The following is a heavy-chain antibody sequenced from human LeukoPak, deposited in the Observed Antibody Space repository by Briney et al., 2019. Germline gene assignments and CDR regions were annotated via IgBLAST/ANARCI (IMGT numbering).Heavy chain of an antibody. CDR1: GGPISSGGYS. CDR3: ARARILGYCSGGSCSRTDYFDY. Sequence: SETLSLTCAVSGGPISSGGYSWRWTRQPPGKGLEWIGYIYHSGSTYYHQSLKSRVTIPVDRSKSEFSLKLSSVAAADPAVYYCARARILGYCSGGSCSRTDYFDYWGQGALVTVSS. J-gene: IGHJ4*02. D-gene: IGHD2-15*01. CDR2: IYHSGST. V-gene: IGHV4-30-2*01.